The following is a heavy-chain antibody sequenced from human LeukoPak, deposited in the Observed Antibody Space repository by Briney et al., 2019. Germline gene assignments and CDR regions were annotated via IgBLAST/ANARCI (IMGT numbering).Heavy chain of an antibody. CDR3: ARDSPTYYYYYMDV. V-gene: IGHV3-74*01. CDR1: GFTFSNYW. CDR2: INSDGINT. Sequence: GGSLRLSCAASGFTFSNYWMHWVRQAPGKGLVWVSRINSDGINTSYADSVKGRFTISRDNSKNTLYLQMSGLRAEDTAVYYCARDSPTYYYYYMDVWGKGTTVTVSS. J-gene: IGHJ6*03.